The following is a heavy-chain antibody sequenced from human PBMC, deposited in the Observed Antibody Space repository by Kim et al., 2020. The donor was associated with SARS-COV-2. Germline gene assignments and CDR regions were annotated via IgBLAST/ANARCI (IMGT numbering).Heavy chain of an antibody. D-gene: IGHD3-10*01. CDR2: IDQSGTGT. CDR1: GFTFTIYA. Sequence: GGSLRLSCAGAGFTFTIYAMNWVRQAPGKGLEWVSAIDQSGTGTYDADSVKGRFVVSRDNSKNTLYLQINSLRAEDTAVYYCARRNGYHGSGYMDVWGRGTTVTVSS. CDR3: ARRNGYHGSGYMDV. J-gene: IGHJ6*02. V-gene: IGHV3-23*05.